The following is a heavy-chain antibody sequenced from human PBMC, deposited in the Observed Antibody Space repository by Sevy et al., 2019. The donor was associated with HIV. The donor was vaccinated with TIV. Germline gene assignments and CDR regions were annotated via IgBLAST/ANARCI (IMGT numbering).Heavy chain of an antibody. CDR3: ARVDYGDYGSDY. CDR2: INPNSGGT. Sequence: ASVKVSCKASGYTFTGYYMHWVRQAPGQGLEWMGWINPNSGGTNYAQKFQGRVTMTRDTSISTAYMELSRLRSDDTAVYYCARVDYGDYGSDYWGQGTLVTVSS. J-gene: IGHJ4*02. CDR1: GYTFTGYY. V-gene: IGHV1-2*02. D-gene: IGHD4-17*01.